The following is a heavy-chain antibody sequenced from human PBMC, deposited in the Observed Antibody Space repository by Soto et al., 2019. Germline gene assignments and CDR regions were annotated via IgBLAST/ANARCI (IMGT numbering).Heavy chain of an antibody. D-gene: IGHD6-19*01. Sequence: EVQLVQSGAEVKKPGESLRISCKGSGYSFTSYWISWVRQMPGKGLEWMGRIDPSDSYTNYRPSFQGHVTILADKSISTAYLRWSSLKASDTVMYYCARPVAVAGGGYYYYGMDVWGQGTTVTVSS. CDR1: GYSFTSYW. CDR3: ARPVAVAGGGYYYYGMDV. CDR2: IDPSDSYT. J-gene: IGHJ6*02. V-gene: IGHV5-10-1*01.